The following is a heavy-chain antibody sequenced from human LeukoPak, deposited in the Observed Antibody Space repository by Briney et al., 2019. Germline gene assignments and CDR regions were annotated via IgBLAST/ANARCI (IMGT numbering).Heavy chain of an antibody. D-gene: IGHD5-18*01. V-gene: IGHV4-59*08. Sequence: PSETLSLTCTVSGGSISSYYWSWIRQPPGEGLEWIGYVYYNGNTNYNPSLKSRVTISVDTSKNQFSLKVSSMTAADTALYYSARHLEIQLWSAFDIWGQGTMVTVSS. CDR1: GGSISSYY. CDR3: ARHLEIQLWSAFDI. J-gene: IGHJ3*02. CDR2: VYYNGNT.